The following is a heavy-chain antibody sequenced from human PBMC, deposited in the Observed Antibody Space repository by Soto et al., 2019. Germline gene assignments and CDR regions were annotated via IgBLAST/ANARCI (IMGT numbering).Heavy chain of an antibody. D-gene: IGHD3-10*01. CDR1: GYTFTSYY. CDR2: INPSGGST. J-gene: IGHJ4*02. CDR3: ARDMAETPFDY. Sequence: QVQLVQSGAEVKKPGASVKVSCKASGYTFTSYYMHWVRQAPGQGLEWMGIINPSGGSTSYAQKFQGRVTITRDTSTSTVYMELSSLRSEDTAVYYCARDMAETPFDYWGQGTLVTVSS. V-gene: IGHV1-46*03.